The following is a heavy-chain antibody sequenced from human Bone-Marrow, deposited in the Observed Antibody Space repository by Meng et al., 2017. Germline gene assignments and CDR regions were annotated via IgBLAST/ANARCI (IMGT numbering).Heavy chain of an antibody. V-gene: IGHV3-11*01. Sequence: GGSLRLSCAASGFTFSDDYMSWIRQAPGKGLEGVSYISSSGSTIYYADSVKGRFTISRDNAKNSLYLKMNSLRAEDTAVYYCARTLTLEWLLTPPHYYDYWGQATLATVSS. D-gene: IGHD3-3*01. CDR2: ISSSGSTI. CDR3: ARTLTLEWLLTPPHYYDY. J-gene: IGHJ4*02. CDR1: GFTFSDDY.